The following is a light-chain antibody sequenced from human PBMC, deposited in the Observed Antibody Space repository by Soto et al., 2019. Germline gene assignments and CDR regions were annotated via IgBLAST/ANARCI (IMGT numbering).Light chain of an antibody. V-gene: IGKV1-5*03. CDR1: QSISNW. Sequence: DIQMTQSPSTRSASVGAKVTITCRASQSISNWLAWYQQKPGKAPKLLIYEASSLESGVPSRFSGSGSGTEFTLTISSLQPDDSATYYCQQYKSYSLTFGQGTKVEIQ. J-gene: IGKJ1*01. CDR2: EAS. CDR3: QQYKSYSLT.